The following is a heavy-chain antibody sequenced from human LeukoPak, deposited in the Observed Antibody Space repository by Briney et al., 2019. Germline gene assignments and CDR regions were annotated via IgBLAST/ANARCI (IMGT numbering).Heavy chain of an antibody. CDR2: IIPIFGTA. CDR1: GGTFSSYA. Sequence: GSSVKASCKASGGTFSSYAISWVRQAPGQGLEWMGGIIPIFGTANYAQKFQGRVTITADESTSTAYMELSSLRSEDTAVYYCARAHPIAAAGFFDYWGQGTLVTVSS. V-gene: IGHV1-69*01. J-gene: IGHJ4*02. CDR3: ARAHPIAAAGFFDY. D-gene: IGHD6-13*01.